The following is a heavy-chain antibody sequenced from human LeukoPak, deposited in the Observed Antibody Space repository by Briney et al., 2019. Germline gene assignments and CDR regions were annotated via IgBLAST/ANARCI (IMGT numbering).Heavy chain of an antibody. CDR3: ARGEPVYDSFDY. Sequence: PGGSLRLSCVGSGYSFRPYWMSWVRQAPGKGLEWVANINQDGGATYYADSVKGQFTISRDNARNSIFLQMNNLRAEDTAVYFCARGEPVYDSFDYWGQGTPVTVSS. CDR1: GYSFRPYW. J-gene: IGHJ4*02. V-gene: IGHV3-7*01. D-gene: IGHD5/OR15-5a*01. CDR2: INQDGGAT.